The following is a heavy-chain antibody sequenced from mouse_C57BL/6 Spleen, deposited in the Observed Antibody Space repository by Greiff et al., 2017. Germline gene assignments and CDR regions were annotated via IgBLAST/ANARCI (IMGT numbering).Heavy chain of an antibody. J-gene: IGHJ2*01. CDR2: INPSSGYT. CDR1: GYTFTSYT. D-gene: IGHD1-1*01. CDR3: ARSDYYGSSYYFDY. V-gene: IGHV1-4*01. Sequence: QVQLKQSGAELARPGASVKMSCKASGYTFTSYTMHWVKQRPGQGLEWIGYINPSSGYTKYNQKFKDKATLTADKSSSTAYMQLSSLTSEDSAVYYCARSDYYGSSYYFDYWGQGTTLTVSS.